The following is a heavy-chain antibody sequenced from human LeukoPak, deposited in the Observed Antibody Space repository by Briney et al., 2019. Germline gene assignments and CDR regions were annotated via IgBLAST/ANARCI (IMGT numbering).Heavy chain of an antibody. CDR3: AAAYDILTGYHRYYFDY. J-gene: IGHJ4*02. CDR2: SVVGSGIT. CDR1: GFTLSTSA. V-gene: IGHV1-58*01. D-gene: IGHD3-9*01. Sequence: GGSVKVSCTTSGFTLSTSAVQWVRQARGHRLEWVGWSVVGSGITNYAQKLQERVTITTEISTSTAYMKLSRLRSEDTAVYYCAAAYDILTGYHRYYFDYWGQGTLVTVSS.